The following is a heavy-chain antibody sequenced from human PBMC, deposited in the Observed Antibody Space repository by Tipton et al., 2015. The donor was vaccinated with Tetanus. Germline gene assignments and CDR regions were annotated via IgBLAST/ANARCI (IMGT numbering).Heavy chain of an antibody. CDR3: ARVGYSGYDFGMDV. CDR1: GGSISSYY. D-gene: IGHD5-12*01. Sequence: TLSLTCTVSGGSISSYYWSWIRQPPGKGLEWIGYIYYSGSTNYNPSLKSRVTISVDTSKNQFSLKLSSVTAADTAVYYCARVGYSGYDFGMDVWGQGTTVTVSS. CDR2: IYYSGST. J-gene: IGHJ6*02. V-gene: IGHV4-59*01.